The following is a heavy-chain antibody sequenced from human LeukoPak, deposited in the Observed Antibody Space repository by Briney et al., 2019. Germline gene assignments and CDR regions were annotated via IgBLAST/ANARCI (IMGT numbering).Heavy chain of an antibody. V-gene: IGHV1-69*04. Sequence: SVKVSCKASGYTFTGYYMHWVRQAPGQGLEWMGRIIPILGIANYAQKFRGRVTITADKSTSTAYMELSSLRSEDTAVYYCARDRNPGYCSSTSCSLRFDYWGQGTLVTVSS. D-gene: IGHD2-2*01. CDR1: GYTFTGYY. J-gene: IGHJ4*02. CDR3: ARDRNPGYCSSTSCSLRFDY. CDR2: IIPILGIA.